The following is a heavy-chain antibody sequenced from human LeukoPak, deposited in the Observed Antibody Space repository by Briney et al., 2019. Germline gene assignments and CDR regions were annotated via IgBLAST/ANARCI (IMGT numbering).Heavy chain of an antibody. J-gene: IGHJ4*02. CDR2: ISAYNGNT. CDR3: ARAVEQWLEFDY. Sequence: ASVKVSCKASGYTYTSYGISWVRQAPGQGLEWMGWISAYNGNTNYAQKLQGRVTMTTDTSTSTAYMELRSLRSDDTAVYYCARAVEQWLEFDYWGQGTLVTVSS. CDR1: GYTYTSYG. V-gene: IGHV1-18*01. D-gene: IGHD6-19*01.